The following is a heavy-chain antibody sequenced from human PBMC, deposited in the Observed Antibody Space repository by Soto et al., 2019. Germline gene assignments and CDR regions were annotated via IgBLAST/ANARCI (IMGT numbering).Heavy chain of an antibody. Sequence: QVQLQQWGAGLLKPSETLSLTCAVYGGSFSGYYWSWIRQPPGKGLEWIGEINHSGSTNYKPSLKSRVTISVETSKNQFSLKLSSVTAADTAVYYCAKMRGGSYYFYYYGMDVWGQGTTVTVSS. CDR2: INHSGST. V-gene: IGHV4-34*01. CDR1: GGSFSGYY. CDR3: AKMRGGSYYFYYYGMDV. D-gene: IGHD1-26*01. J-gene: IGHJ6*02.